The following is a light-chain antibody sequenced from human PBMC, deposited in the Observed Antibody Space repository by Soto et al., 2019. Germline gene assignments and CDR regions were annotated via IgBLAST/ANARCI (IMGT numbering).Light chain of an antibody. Sequence: EIVLTQSPGTLSLSPGERATLSCRASQTVASTYLAWYQQKPGQAPRVLIYGASSRATGIPDRFSGSGSGTDFTLTISRLEPEEFAVYYCQQYGSSLTLTFGGGTKVEI. CDR3: QQYGSSLTLT. V-gene: IGKV3-20*01. J-gene: IGKJ4*01. CDR1: QTVASTY. CDR2: GAS.